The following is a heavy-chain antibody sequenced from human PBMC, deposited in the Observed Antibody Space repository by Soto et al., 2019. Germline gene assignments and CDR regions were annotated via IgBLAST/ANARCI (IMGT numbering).Heavy chain of an antibody. CDR1: GFTFSSYS. CDR2: ISSSSTYI. D-gene: IGHD4-4*01. CDR3: ARGTGSKGMDV. Sequence: PGGSPRLSCAASGFTFSSYSMDWVRQAPGKGLEWVSFISSSSTYIHYADSVKGRFTISRDDAKNSLYLQMNSLRAEDTAVYYCARGTGSKGMDVWGQGTTVTVSS. V-gene: IGHV3-21*01. J-gene: IGHJ6*02.